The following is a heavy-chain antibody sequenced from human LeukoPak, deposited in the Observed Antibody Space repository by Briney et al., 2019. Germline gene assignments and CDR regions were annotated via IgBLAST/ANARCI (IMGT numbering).Heavy chain of an antibody. Sequence: SETLSLTCTVSGGSISSSSYYWGWIRQPPGKGLEWIGSIYYSGSTYYNPSLKSRVTISVDTSKNQFSLKLSSVTAADTAVYYCAPGVLLGYCSGGSSYEGEEWFDPWGQGTLVTVSS. D-gene: IGHD2-15*01. CDR2: IYYSGST. J-gene: IGHJ5*02. V-gene: IGHV4-39*01. CDR3: APGVLLGYCSGGSSYEGEEWFDP. CDR1: GGSISSSSYY.